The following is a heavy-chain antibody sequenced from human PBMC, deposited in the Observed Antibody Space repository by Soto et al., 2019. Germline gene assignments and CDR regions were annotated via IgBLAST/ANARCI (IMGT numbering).Heavy chain of an antibody. CDR1: GFTFSSYS. J-gene: IGHJ3*02. D-gene: IGHD3-22*01. Sequence: GGSLSLSCAASGFTFSSYSMNWVRQAPWNALEEVSSISSSSSYIYYAESVKGRFTISGDNAKNSLYLQMNSLRAEDTAVYYCAPIVVVINGAAFDIWGQGKMV. V-gene: IGHV3-21*01. CDR2: ISSSSSYI. CDR3: APIVVVINGAAFDI.